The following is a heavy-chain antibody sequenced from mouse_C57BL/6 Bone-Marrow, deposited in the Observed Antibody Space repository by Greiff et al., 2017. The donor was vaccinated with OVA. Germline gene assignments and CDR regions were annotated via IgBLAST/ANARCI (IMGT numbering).Heavy chain of an antibody. CDR3: AREKYYGSSLAY. CDR1: GYTFTNYW. V-gene: IGHV1-63*01. D-gene: IGHD1-1*01. J-gene: IGHJ3*01. Sequence: QVQLQQSGAELVRPGTSVKMSCKASGYTFTNYWIGWAKQRPGHGLEWIGDIYPGGGYTNYNEKFKGKATLTADKSSSTAYMQFSSLTSEDSAIYYCAREKYYGSSLAYWGQGTLVTVSA. CDR2: IYPGGGYT.